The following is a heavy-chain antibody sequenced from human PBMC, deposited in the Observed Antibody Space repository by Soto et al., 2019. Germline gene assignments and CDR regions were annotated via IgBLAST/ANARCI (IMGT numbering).Heavy chain of an antibody. D-gene: IGHD1-26*01. CDR2: IYPGDSDT. J-gene: IGHJ6*02. Sequence: GESLKISCKGSGYSFTSYWIGWVRQMPGKGLEWMGIIYPGDSDTRCSPSFQGQVTISADKSISTAYLQWSSLKASDTAMYYCARRAVAGATLSYYGMDVWGQGTTVTVSS. CDR1: GYSFTSYW. V-gene: IGHV5-51*01. CDR3: ARRAVAGATLSYYGMDV.